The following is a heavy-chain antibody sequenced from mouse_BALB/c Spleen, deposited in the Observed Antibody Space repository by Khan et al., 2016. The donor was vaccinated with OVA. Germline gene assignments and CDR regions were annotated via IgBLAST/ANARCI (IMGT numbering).Heavy chain of an antibody. CDR2: ISYSGST. Sequence: EVQLLETGPGLVKPSQSLSLTCTVTGYSITSDYAWNWIRQFPGNKLEWMGYISYSGSTNYNPALKSRISITRDTSKNQFFLQLNSVTTEDTATYYCARDGSRYNYAMDYWGQGTSATVSS. D-gene: IGHD2-3*01. CDR3: ARDGSRYNYAMDY. J-gene: IGHJ4*01. V-gene: IGHV3-2*02. CDR1: GYSITSDYA.